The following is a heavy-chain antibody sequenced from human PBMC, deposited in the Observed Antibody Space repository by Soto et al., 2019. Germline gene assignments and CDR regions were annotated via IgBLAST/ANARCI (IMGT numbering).Heavy chain of an antibody. CDR1: GDSISSSSQY. CDR3: ARHWIAGSSIP. J-gene: IGHJ5*02. CDR2: IHYSGTS. Sequence: SEALSLTCSVSGDSISSSSQYWGWIRQPPGKGLEWIGSIHYSGTSYYNPSLKSRVTIFVDTSKNQLSLKLSSVTAADTAVYYCARHWIAGSSIPWGQGTLVTVSS. V-gene: IGHV4-39*01. D-gene: IGHD2-21*01.